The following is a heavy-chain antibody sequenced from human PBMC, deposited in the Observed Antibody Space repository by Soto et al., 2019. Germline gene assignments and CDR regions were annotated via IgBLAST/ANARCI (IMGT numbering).Heavy chain of an antibody. D-gene: IGHD4-17*01. CDR2: IYYSGST. Sequence: SETLSLSCTVSGGSSSSYYWGWIRQPPGKGLEWIGYIYYSGSTNYNPSLKSRVTISVDTSKNQFSLKLSSVTAADTAVYYCARRYGASFDYWGQGTLVTVS. V-gene: IGHV4-59*01. J-gene: IGHJ4*02. CDR1: GGSSSSYY. CDR3: ARRYGASFDY.